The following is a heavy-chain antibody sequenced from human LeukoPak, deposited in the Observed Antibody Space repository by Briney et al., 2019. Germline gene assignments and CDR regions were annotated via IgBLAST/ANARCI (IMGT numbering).Heavy chain of an antibody. V-gene: IGHV3-30*18. D-gene: IGHD6-13*01. Sequence: GGSLRLSCATSGFTFSSYGMHWVRQAPGKGLEWVAVISYDGSNKYYADSVKGRFTISRDNSKNTLYLQMNSLRAEDTAVYYCAKDVRYSSSWQYYYYYYGMDVWGQGTTVTVSS. CDR2: ISYDGSNK. CDR1: GFTFSSYG. J-gene: IGHJ6*02. CDR3: AKDVRYSSSWQYYYYYYGMDV.